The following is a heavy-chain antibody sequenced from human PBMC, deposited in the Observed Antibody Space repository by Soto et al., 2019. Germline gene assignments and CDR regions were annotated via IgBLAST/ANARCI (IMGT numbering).Heavy chain of an antibody. J-gene: IGHJ6*02. CDR3: AKDRGYDFWSGLDV. Sequence: GGSLRLSCAASGITFSSYGMHWVRQAPGKGLEWVAVISYDGSDKYYADSVKGRFTISRDNSKNTLYLQMNSLRAEDTAVYYCAKDRGYDFWSGLDVWGQGTTVTVSS. V-gene: IGHV3-30*18. D-gene: IGHD3-3*01. CDR2: ISYDGSDK. CDR1: GITFSSYG.